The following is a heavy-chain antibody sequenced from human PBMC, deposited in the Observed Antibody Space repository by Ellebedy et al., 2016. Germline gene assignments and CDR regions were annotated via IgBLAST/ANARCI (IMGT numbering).Heavy chain of an antibody. J-gene: IGHJ4*02. CDR3: AGSMVAHIDV. V-gene: IGHV3-21*01. CDR1: GFTFSRFN. Sequence: GESLKISCAASGFTFSRFNMNWVRQAPGKGLEWVSSITSGSNHIYYADSIKGRFTVSRDDAENSLSLQMSSPRPEDTAVYYCAGSMVAHIDVWGQGTLVTVSS. CDR2: ITSGSNHI. D-gene: IGHD4/OR15-4a*01.